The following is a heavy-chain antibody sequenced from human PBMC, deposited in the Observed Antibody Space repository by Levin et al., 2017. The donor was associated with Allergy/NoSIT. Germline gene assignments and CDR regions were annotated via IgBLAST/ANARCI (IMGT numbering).Heavy chain of an antibody. CDR3: ARQTTVFDS. J-gene: IGHJ4*01. Sequence: SSQTLSLTCAVSGGSISSSYWWSWVRQPPGKGLEWIGEVSHSGTTTYNPSLKNRVTLSVDKSENQISLKLNSVTAAETAVYYCARQTTVFDSWGQGILVTVSS. D-gene: IGHD1/OR15-1a*01. CDR1: GGSISSSYW. CDR2: VSHSGTT. V-gene: IGHV4-4*02.